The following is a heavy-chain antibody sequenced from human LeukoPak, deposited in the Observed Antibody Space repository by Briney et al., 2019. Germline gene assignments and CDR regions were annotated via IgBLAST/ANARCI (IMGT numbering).Heavy chain of an antibody. J-gene: IGHJ5*02. Sequence: ASVKVSCKASGYIFTSYFMHWVRQAPGQGLEWMGLINPSGGSTRYAQKFQGRVTMTRDMSTSTVYMELSSLRSEDTAVYYCARVPRRGDRFDPWGQGTLVTVSS. D-gene: IGHD3-10*01. CDR1: GYIFTSYF. CDR3: ARVPRRGDRFDP. V-gene: IGHV1-46*01. CDR2: INPSGGST.